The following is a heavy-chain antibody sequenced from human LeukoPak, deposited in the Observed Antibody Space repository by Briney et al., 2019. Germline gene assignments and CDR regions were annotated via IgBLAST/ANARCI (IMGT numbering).Heavy chain of an antibody. CDR1: GYTFTSYG. CDR3: ARENLEQPPDY. D-gene: IGHD6-13*01. J-gene: IGHJ4*02. Sequence: SVKVSCKASGYTFTSYGISWVRRAPGQGLKGRGWISDYNGNTTYAQKLHGRVTMTTDTSTSTAYMELRSLRSDDTAVYYCARENLEQPPDYWGQGTLVTVSS. V-gene: IGHV1-18*04. CDR2: ISDYNGNT.